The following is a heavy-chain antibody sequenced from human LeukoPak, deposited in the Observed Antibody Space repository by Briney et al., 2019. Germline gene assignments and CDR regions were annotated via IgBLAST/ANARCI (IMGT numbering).Heavy chain of an antibody. CDR3: ATGEPYYYYGRDV. Sequence: GGSLRLSCAASGFTVSSNYMSWVRQAPGKGLEWVSVIYSGGSTYYADSAKGRFTISRDNSKNTLYLQMNSLRAEDTAVYYCATGEPYYYYGRDVWGQGTTVTVSS. J-gene: IGHJ6*02. CDR2: IYSGGST. V-gene: IGHV3-66*02. CDR1: GFTVSSNY.